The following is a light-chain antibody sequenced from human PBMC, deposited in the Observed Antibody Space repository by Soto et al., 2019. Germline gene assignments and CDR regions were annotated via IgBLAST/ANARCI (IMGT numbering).Light chain of an antibody. CDR3: QQYVISPFT. Sequence: EIVLTQSPDTLSLSPGERAALSCRASQTISKTYIAWFQQRPGQPPRLLISATSSRATGIPDRFSGSGSGTDFTLTIRRLEPEDFAVYYCQQYVISPFTFGPGTKVEMK. CDR2: ATS. V-gene: IGKV3-20*01. J-gene: IGKJ3*01. CDR1: QTISKTY.